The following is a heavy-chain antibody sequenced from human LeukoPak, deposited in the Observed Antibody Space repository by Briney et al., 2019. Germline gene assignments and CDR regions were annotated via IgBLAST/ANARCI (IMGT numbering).Heavy chain of an antibody. Sequence: ASVNVSWKTYGYTFTSQAISWVRQAPGQGVGWMGWISAFNGETHYAQNLQGRVTMTTDTSTSTAYMELRSLRSDDTAVYYCAREAVGDTEDAFDIWGQGTMVTVSS. J-gene: IGHJ3*02. CDR1: GYTFTSQA. D-gene: IGHD1-26*01. CDR3: AREAVGDTEDAFDI. CDR2: ISAFNGET. V-gene: IGHV1-18*01.